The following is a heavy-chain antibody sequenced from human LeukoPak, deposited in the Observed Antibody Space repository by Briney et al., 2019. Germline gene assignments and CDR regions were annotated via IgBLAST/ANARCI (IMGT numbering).Heavy chain of an antibody. CDR1: GYTFTVYY. D-gene: IGHD3-16*02. CDR2: INPNSGGT. J-gene: IGHJ5*02. Sequence: GASVKVSCKASGYTFTVYYMHWVRQAPGQGLEWMGWINPNSGGTNYAQKFQGRVTMTRDTSISTAYMELSRLRSDDTAVYYCARDTGLDYDYVWGSYRFNWFDPWGQGTLVTVSS. CDR3: ARDTGLDYDYVWGSYRFNWFDP. V-gene: IGHV1-2*02.